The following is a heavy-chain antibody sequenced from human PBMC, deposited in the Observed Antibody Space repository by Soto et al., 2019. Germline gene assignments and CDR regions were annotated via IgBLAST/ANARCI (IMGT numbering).Heavy chain of an antibody. V-gene: IGHV3-7*01. Sequence: EVQLVESGGGLVQPGGSLRLSCAASGFNFHWYWMSWVRQAPGKGLEWLATIKTDASEKKYVDSVKGRFTVSRDNAKKSVYLQMDSRRSEDTAVYDCAISSGYGSGNSVTPDLDYWGHGTLVTVSS. D-gene: IGHD3-10*01. CDR3: AISSGYGSGNSVTPDLDY. J-gene: IGHJ4*01. CDR2: IKTDASEK. CDR1: GFNFHWYW.